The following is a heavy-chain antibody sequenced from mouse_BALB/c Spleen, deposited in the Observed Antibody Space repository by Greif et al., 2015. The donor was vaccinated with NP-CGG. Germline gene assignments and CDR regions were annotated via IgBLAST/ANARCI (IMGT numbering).Heavy chain of an antibody. J-gene: IGHJ1*01. CDR2: IDPYNGGT. V-gene: IGHV1S135*01. D-gene: IGHD1-1*01. CDR3: ARDKIVGYFDV. Sequence: EVQLVESGPELVKPGASVKVSCKAPGYAFTGSNMYWVKQSHGKSLEWIGYIDPYNGGTTYNQKFKGKATLTVDKSSSTAYMHLNSLTSEDSAVYYCARDKIVGYFDVWGAGTTVTVSS. CDR1: GYAFTGSN.